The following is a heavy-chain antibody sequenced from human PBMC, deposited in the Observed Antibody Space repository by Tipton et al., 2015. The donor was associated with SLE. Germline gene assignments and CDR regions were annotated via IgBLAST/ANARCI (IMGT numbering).Heavy chain of an antibody. V-gene: IGHV4-34*01. D-gene: IGHD4-17*01. CDR2: INHSGST. CDR3: ARDYGDLYYFDY. CDR1: GFTFSSYS. J-gene: IGHJ4*02. Sequence: LSCAASGFTFSSYSMNWVRQAPGKGLEWIGEINHSGSTNYNPSLKSRVTISVDTSKNQFSLKLSSVTAADTAVYYCARDYGDLYYFDYWGQGTLVTVSS.